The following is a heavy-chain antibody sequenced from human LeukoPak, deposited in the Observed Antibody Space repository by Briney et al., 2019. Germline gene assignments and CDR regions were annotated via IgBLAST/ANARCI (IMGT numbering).Heavy chain of an antibody. Sequence: SETLSLTCAVYGGSFSGYYWSWIRQPPGKGLEWIGEINHSGSTNYNPSLKSRVTISVDTSKNQFSLKLSSVTAADTAVYYCARGLDWGPYYFDYWGQRTLVTVSS. V-gene: IGHV4-34*01. J-gene: IGHJ4*02. CDR2: INHSGST. CDR1: GGSFSGYY. CDR3: ARGLDWGPYYFDY. D-gene: IGHD7-27*01.